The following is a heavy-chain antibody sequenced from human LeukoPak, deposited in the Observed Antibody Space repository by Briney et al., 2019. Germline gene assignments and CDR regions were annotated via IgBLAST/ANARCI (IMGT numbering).Heavy chain of an antibody. CDR3: ARVFHLIDH. V-gene: IGHV3-74*01. CDR2: IDNDGSDM. J-gene: IGHJ4*02. Sequence: GGSLRLSCTASGFTFSNYNMNWVRQPPGKGLVWVSRIDNDGSDMSYADSVKGRFTISRDNAKNTLYLQMNSLRVEDTAVYYCARVFHLIDHWGQGTLVTVSS. CDR1: GFTFSNYN.